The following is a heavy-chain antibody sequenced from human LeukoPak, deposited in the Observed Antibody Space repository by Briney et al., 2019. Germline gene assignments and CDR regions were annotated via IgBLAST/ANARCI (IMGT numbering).Heavy chain of an antibody. V-gene: IGHV4-38-2*01. CDR1: GYSISSGYY. D-gene: IGHD1-14*01. CDR2: IYHSGST. CDR3: ARHAGYYYYMDV. J-gene: IGHJ6*03. Sequence: SETLSLTCAASGYSISSGYYWGWIRQPPGKGLEWIGSIYHSGSTYYNPSLKSRVTISVDTSKNQFSLKLSSVTAADTAVYYCARHAGYYYYMDVWGKGTTVTVSS.